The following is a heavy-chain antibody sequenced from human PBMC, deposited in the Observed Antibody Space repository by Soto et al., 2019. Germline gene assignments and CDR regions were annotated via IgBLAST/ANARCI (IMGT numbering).Heavy chain of an antibody. D-gene: IGHD3-9*01. J-gene: IGHJ5*02. V-gene: IGHV4-61*01. CDR1: GGSVSSGSYY. Sequence: SETLSLTCTVSGGSVSSGSYYWSWIRQPPGKGLEWIGYIFYSGSTNYNPSLKSRVTISVDTSKNQFSLKLTSVTAEDTAVYYCARGRGGIQILTLDPWGLGTLVTVSS. CDR3: ARGRGGIQILTLDP. CDR2: IFYSGST.